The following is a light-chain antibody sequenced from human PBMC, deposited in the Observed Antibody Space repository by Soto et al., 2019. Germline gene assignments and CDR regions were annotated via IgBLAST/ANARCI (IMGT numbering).Light chain of an antibody. V-gene: IGLV2-14*03. CDR1: SGDVGAYNY. CDR2: DVS. Sequence: QSVLTQPASVSGSPGQSITISCTGTSGDVGAYNYVSWYQLHPGKAPKLMIYDVSNRPSGVSNRFSGSKSGNTASLTISGLQAEDEADYFCSSFTTSSTRVFGTGTRSPS. CDR3: SSFTTSSTRV. J-gene: IGLJ1*01.